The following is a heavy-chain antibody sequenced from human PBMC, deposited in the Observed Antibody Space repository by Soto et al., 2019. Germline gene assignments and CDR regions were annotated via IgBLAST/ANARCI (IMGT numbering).Heavy chain of an antibody. V-gene: IGHV4-4*02. Sequence: QEQLQESGPGLVKPSGTLSLTCAVSSGSVSSSSWWSWVRQPPGKGLEWIGDIYHSGSTNYNPALKSRVTQSVDKSKSQFSLKLSPVTAADTAVYYCAGRGNTSLAFDYWGQGTLVTVSS. CDR2: IYHSGST. D-gene: IGHD1-26*01. CDR3: AGRGNTSLAFDY. CDR1: SGSVSSSSW. J-gene: IGHJ4*02.